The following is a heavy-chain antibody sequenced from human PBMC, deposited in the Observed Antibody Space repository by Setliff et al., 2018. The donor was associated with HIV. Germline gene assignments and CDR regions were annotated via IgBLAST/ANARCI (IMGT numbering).Heavy chain of an antibody. J-gene: IGHJ6*03. CDR1: GGSFSGYY. V-gene: IGHV4-34*12. CDR3: ARDKGYYYMDV. CDR2: IIPSGST. Sequence: SETLSLTCDVFGGSFSGYYWSWIRQPPGKGLEWIGEIIPSGSTYYNPSLKSRVTISVDTSKNQFSLRLSSVTAADTAVYYCARDKGYYYMDVWGKGITVTVSS.